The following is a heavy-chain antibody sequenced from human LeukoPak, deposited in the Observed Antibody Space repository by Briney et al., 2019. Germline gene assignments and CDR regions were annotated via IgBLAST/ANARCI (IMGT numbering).Heavy chain of an antibody. CDR1: GFTFSRYG. J-gene: IGHJ4*02. CDR2: ISSDGSST. Sequence: GGSLRLSCAASGFTFSRYGMHWARQAPGKGLEYVSAISSDGSSTYYANAVKGRFTISRDNSKNTLYLQMGSLRAEDMAVYYCARRESSGHYDYWGQGTLVTVSS. CDR3: ARRESSGHYDY. D-gene: IGHD3-22*01. V-gene: IGHV3-64*01.